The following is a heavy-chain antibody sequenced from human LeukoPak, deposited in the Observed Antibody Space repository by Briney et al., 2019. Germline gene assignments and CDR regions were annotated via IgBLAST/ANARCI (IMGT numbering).Heavy chain of an antibody. CDR1: GFTFSSYG. CDR2: ISYDGSNK. V-gene: IGHV3-30*18. J-gene: IGHJ4*02. CDR3: AKDGSGWYVVDY. D-gene: IGHD6-19*01. Sequence: GGSLRLSCAASGFTFSSYGMHWVRQAPGKGLEWVAVISYDGSNKYYADSVKGRFTISRDNSKNTLYLQMNSLRAEDTAVYYCAKDGSGWYVVDYWGQGTLATVSS.